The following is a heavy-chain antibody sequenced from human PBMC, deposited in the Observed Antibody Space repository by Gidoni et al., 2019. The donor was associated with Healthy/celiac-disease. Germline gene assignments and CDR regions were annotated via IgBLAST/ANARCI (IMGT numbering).Heavy chain of an antibody. CDR1: GYTFTGYY. CDR3: ARFSCSSTSCYTVDY. D-gene: IGHD2-2*02. J-gene: IGHJ4*02. Sequence: QVQLVQSGAEVTKPGASVKVSCKASGYTFTGYYMHWVRQAPGQGLEWMGWINPNSGGTNYAQKFQGRVTMTRDTSISTAYMELSRLRSDDTAVYYCARFSCSSTSCYTVDYWGQGTLVTVSS. CDR2: INPNSGGT. V-gene: IGHV1-2*02.